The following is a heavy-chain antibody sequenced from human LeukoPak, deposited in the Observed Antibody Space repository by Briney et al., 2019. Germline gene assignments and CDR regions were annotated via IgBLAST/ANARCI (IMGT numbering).Heavy chain of an antibody. Sequence: ASVKVSCKTSGYAFSNYGITWMRQAPGQGLEWMGWISAYTGNTGYAQKFQGRVTMTTDTSTSTAYMELRSLRSDDTAVYYCTRGFDYGGPDYWGRGTLVTVSS. D-gene: IGHD4-23*01. CDR3: TRGFDYGGPDY. CDR1: GYAFSNYG. V-gene: IGHV1-18*01. CDR2: ISAYTGNT. J-gene: IGHJ4*02.